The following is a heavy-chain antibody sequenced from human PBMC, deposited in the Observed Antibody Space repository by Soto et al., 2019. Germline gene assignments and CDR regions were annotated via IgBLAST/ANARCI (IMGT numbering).Heavy chain of an antibody. CDR1: GYTFTSYY. D-gene: IGHD2-15*01. Sequence: ASVKVSCKASGYTFTSYYMHWVRQAPGQGLEWMGIINPSGGSTSYAQKFQGRVTMTRDTSTSTVYMELSSLRSEDTAVYYCARVGCSGGSCYGVFDYWGQGTLVTVSS. V-gene: IGHV1-46*01. CDR3: ARVGCSGGSCYGVFDY. J-gene: IGHJ4*02. CDR2: INPSGGST.